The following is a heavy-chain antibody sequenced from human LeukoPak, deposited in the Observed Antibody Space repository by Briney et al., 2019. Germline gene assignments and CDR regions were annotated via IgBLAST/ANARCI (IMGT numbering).Heavy chain of an antibody. CDR1: GGSISSYY. J-gene: IGHJ2*01. V-gene: IGHV4-34*01. Sequence: SETLSLTCAVSGGSISSYYWSWIRQPPGKGLEWIGEINHSGSTNYNPSLKSRVTISVDTSKNQFSLKLSSVTAADTAVYYCARDLGYCSGGSCYKERNWYFDLWGRGTLVTVSS. D-gene: IGHD2-15*01. CDR2: INHSGST. CDR3: ARDLGYCSGGSCYKERNWYFDL.